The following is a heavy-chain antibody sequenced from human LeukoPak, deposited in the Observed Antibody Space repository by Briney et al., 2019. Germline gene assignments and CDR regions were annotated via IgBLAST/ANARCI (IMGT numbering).Heavy chain of an antibody. Sequence: ASVKVPCKASGYTFTSYGISWVRQAPGQGPEWMGWISAYNGNTNYAQKLQGRVTMTTDTSTSTAYMELRSLRSDDTAVYYCARDWIAARTSHAFDIWGQGTMVTVSS. CDR3: ARDWIAARTSHAFDI. CDR1: GYTFTSYG. J-gene: IGHJ3*02. D-gene: IGHD6-6*01. CDR2: ISAYNGNT. V-gene: IGHV1-18*01.